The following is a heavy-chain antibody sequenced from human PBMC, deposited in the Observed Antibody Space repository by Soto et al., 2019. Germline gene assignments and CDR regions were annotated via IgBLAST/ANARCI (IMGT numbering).Heavy chain of an antibody. J-gene: IGHJ4*02. CDR3: ATFRAWGYKYFDY. V-gene: IGHV4-39*01. CDR2: IYYSGST. D-gene: IGHD3-16*01. CDR1: GGSISSSSYY. Sequence: QLQLQESVPGLVKPSETLSLTCTVSGGSISSSSYYWGWIRQPPGKGLEWIGSIYYSGSTYYNPSLKSRVPIPVDTSKDQFFRVLSFVTAADTAVYYCATFRAWGYKYFDYWGQVTMVTVSS.